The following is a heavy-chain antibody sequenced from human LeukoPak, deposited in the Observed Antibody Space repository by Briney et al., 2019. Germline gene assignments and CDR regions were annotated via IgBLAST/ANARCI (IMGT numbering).Heavy chain of an antibody. D-gene: IGHD1-1*01. Sequence: SETLSLTCAVYGESFDGFYWNWIRQSPGKGLEWVGEVNYIGRSNYNPALESRIAISADASKRQFSLKLTSVTAADTAVYYCAIRLTTSRLATATTWFDPWGQGTLVSVSS. CDR3: AIRLTTSRLATATTWFDP. V-gene: IGHV4-34*01. J-gene: IGHJ5*02. CDR2: VNYIGRS. CDR1: GESFDGFY.